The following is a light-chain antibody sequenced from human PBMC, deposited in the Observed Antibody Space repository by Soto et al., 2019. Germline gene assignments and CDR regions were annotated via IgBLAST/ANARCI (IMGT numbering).Light chain of an antibody. CDR2: DAY. V-gene: IGKV3-20*01. J-gene: IGKJ2*01. CDR1: QSFRSNF. Sequence: EIVLTQSPGTLSLSPGDTATLSCRASQSFRSNFLAWYQHKPGQAPRLLLHDAYSRATGIPDRFSGSGSDRDFTLTISRLEPEDFAVYYCQQYAGSPRTFGQGTKLEIK. CDR3: QQYAGSPRT.